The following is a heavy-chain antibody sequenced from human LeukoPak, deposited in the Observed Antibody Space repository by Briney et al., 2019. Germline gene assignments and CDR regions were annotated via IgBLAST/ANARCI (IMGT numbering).Heavy chain of an antibody. Sequence: GGSLRLSCEASGFTVSSNYMSWVRQAPGKGLEWVSVIHSDGSTYYADSVKDRFTISRDNSKNSLYLQMNSLRAEDTAVYYCASSDIAVAAFDIWGQGTMVTVSS. J-gene: IGHJ3*02. D-gene: IGHD6-19*01. V-gene: IGHV3-66*01. CDR2: IHSDGST. CDR3: ASSDIAVAAFDI. CDR1: GFTVSSNY.